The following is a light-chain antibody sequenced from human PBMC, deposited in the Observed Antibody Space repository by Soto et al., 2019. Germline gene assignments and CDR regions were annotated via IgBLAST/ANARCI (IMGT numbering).Light chain of an antibody. V-gene: IGKV1-5*03. Sequence: DIPMTQSPSTLSASVGDRVTITCRASQSISSWLAWYQQKPGTAPKLLIYKASTLNSGVPSRFSGSGSGTEFTLTISSLQPDDSATYYCQQYNDNWTFGQGTKVEIK. CDR3: QQYNDNWT. J-gene: IGKJ1*01. CDR2: KAS. CDR1: QSISSW.